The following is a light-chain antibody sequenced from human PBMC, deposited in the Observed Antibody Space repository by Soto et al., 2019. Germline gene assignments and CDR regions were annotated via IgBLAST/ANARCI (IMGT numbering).Light chain of an antibody. CDR1: QSVSSNY. J-gene: IGKJ2*01. V-gene: IGKV3-20*01. Sequence: EIVLTKSPGTLSLSPGERATLSCRASQSVSSNYLAWYQQKPGQAPRLLIYGASGRATGIPDRFSGSGSGTDFTLTISRLEPEDFAVYYCQEYGGSARAFGQGTKLEIK. CDR2: GAS. CDR3: QEYGGSARA.